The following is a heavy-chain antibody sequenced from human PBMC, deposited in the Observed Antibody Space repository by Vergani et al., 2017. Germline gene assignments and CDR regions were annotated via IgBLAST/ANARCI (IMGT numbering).Heavy chain of an antibody. D-gene: IGHD2-15*01. Sequence: EVQLVESGEGLVQPGGSLRLSCAASGFTFSSYAMHWVRQAPGKGLEYVSAISSNGGSTYYADSVKGRFTISRDNSKNTLYLQMNSLRAEDTAVYYCAKDRLYCSGGSCYSNDAFDIWGQGTMVTVSS. CDR2: ISSNGGST. CDR3: AKDRLYCSGGSCYSNDAFDI. J-gene: IGHJ3*02. CDR1: GFTFSSYA. V-gene: IGHV3-64*02.